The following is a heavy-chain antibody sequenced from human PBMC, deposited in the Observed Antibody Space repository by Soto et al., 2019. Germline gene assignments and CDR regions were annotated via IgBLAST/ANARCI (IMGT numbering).Heavy chain of an antibody. CDR1: GFTFSSYA. J-gene: IGHJ4*02. CDR3: AKDSGAYGSGSQTFDY. CDR2: ISGSGGSK. D-gene: IGHD3-10*01. Sequence: GGSLRLSCAASGFTFSSYAMSWVRQAPGKGLEWVSAISGSGGSKYYADSVKGRFTISRVNSKNTLYLQMNSLRAEDTAVYYCAKDSGAYGSGSQTFDYWGQGTLVTVSS. V-gene: IGHV3-23*01.